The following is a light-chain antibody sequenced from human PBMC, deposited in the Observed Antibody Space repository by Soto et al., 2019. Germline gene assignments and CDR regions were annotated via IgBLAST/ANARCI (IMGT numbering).Light chain of an antibody. Sequence: DIQMTQSPSTLSASVGDRVTITFRASQSISSWLAWYQQTPGKAPKLLLYAASSLESGVPSRFSGSGSGTEFPLTISRLPPDDFATYYCQQYNSYPTFGQGTKVDIK. CDR2: AAS. CDR1: QSISSW. V-gene: IGKV1-5*01. CDR3: QQYNSYPT. J-gene: IGKJ1*01.